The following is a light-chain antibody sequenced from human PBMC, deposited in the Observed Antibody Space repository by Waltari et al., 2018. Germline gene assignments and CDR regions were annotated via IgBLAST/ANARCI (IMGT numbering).Light chain of an antibody. Sequence: EIVLTQSPDTLSLSPGVRGTLSCRASQSVGRSLTWYQQKPGQAPRLLIYDASRRAPGIPDRFSGSGSGTDFSLTISRLEPEDFAVYYCQNYVRLPATFGQGTKVEIK. CDR3: QNYVRLPAT. CDR2: DAS. J-gene: IGKJ1*01. CDR1: QSVGRS. V-gene: IGKV3-20*01.